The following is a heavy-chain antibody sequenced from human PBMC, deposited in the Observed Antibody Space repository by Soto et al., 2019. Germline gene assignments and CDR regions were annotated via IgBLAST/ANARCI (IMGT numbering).Heavy chain of an antibody. V-gene: IGHV3-23*01. CDR1: GYTFSNYA. J-gene: IGHJ4*02. Sequence: PGGSLRLSCVASGYTFSNYAMSWVRQAPGKGLEWVSGISGSGSNSDYIDSVKGRFTISRDNSKSTLYLQMNSLKAEDTAIYYCDKDGYCSTTSCYWSYWGQGTVVNVSS. CDR2: ISGSGSNS. CDR3: DKDGYCSTTSCYWSY. D-gene: IGHD2-2*03.